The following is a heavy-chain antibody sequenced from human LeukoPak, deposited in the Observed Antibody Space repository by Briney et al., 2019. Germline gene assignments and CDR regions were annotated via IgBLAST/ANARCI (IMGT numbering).Heavy chain of an antibody. CDR2: IYYSGST. V-gene: IGHV4-59*08. CDR1: GGSISSYY. J-gene: IGHJ4*02. CDR3: ARSAGVEMAFDY. Sequence: SETLSLTCTVSGGSISSYYWSWIRQPPGKGLEWIGYIYYSGSTNYNPSLKSRVTISVDTSKNQFSLKLSSVTAADTAVYYCARSAGVEMAFDYWGQGTLVTVSS. D-gene: IGHD5-24*01.